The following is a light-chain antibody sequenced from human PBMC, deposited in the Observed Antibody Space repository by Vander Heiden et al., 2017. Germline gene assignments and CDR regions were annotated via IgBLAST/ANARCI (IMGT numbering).Light chain of an antibody. CDR3: QQDDNHPHT. CDR1: QAISNY. V-gene: IGKV1-33*01. CDR2: DAS. Sequence: DIQMTQSPSSLSASVGDRVTITCQASQAISNYLNWYQQKPGKAPKLLIYDASNLETGVPSRFSGSGSGTDFTFTISSLQPEDVATYYCQQDDNHPHTFGGGTKLEIK. J-gene: IGKJ4*01.